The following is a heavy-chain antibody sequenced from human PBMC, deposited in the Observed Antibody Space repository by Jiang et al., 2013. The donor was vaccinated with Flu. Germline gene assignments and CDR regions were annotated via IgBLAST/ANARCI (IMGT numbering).Heavy chain of an antibody. CDR1: GGSFSGYY. J-gene: IGHJ4*02. CDR3: ARARLLLDSTPYYFDY. V-gene: IGHV4-34*01. D-gene: IGHD3-22*01. Sequence: LLKPSETLSLTCAVYGGSFSGYYWSWIRQPPGKGLEWIGEINHSGSTNYNPSLKSRVTISVDTSKNQFSLKLSSVTAADTAVYYCARARLLLDSTPYYFDYWGQGTLVTVSS. CDR2: INHSGST.